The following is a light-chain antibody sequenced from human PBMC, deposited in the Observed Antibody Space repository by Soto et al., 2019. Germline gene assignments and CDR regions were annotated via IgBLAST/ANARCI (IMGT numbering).Light chain of an antibody. V-gene: IGKV3-15*01. Sequence: EIVMTQSPATLSVSPGERATLSCRASQSVSSNLAWYQQKPVHAPRLLIYGASTRATGIPARFSGSGSGTEFTLTISSLQSEDFAVYYCQQYNDWPPWTFGQGTKVDI. CDR3: QQYNDWPPWT. CDR2: GAS. CDR1: QSVSSN. J-gene: IGKJ1*01.